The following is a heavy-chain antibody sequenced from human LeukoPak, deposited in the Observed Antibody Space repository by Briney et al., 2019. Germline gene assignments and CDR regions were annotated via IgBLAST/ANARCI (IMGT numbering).Heavy chain of an antibody. D-gene: IGHD3-10*01. CDR1: GYTFTSYY. J-gene: IGHJ4*02. CDR2: INPSGGST. CDR3: ARGAHDYYGSGSYQDFDY. V-gene: IGHV1-46*01. Sequence: ASVKVSCKASGYTFTSYYMHWVRQAPGQGLGWMGIINPSGGSTSYAQKFQGRVTMTRDTSTSTVYMELSSLRSEDTAVYYCARGAHDYYGSGSYQDFDYWGQGTLVTVSS.